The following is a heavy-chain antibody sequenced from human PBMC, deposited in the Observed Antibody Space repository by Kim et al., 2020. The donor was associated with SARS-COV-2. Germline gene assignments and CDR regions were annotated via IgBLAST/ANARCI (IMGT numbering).Heavy chain of an antibody. J-gene: IGHJ4*02. CDR3: ARRHYYDSSGYYYGQFDY. CDR2: ISYDGSNK. D-gene: IGHD3-22*01. V-gene: IGHV3-30-3*01. CDR1: GFTFSSYA. Sequence: GGSLRLSCAASGFTFSSYAMHWVRQAPGKGLEWVAVISYDGSNKYYADSVKGRFTISRDNSKNTLYLQMNSLRAEDTAVYYCARRHYYDSSGYYYGQFDYWGQGTLVTVSS.